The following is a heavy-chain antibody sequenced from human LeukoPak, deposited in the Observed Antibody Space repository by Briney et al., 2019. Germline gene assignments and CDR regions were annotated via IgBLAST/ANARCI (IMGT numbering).Heavy chain of an antibody. V-gene: IGHV3-21*01. CDR3: AREVLGWFDP. J-gene: IGHJ5*02. CDR2: ISSSSSYI. Sequence: PGGSLRPSCAASGFTFSSYSMNWVRQAPGKGLEWVSSISSSSSYIYYADSVKGRFTISRDNAKNSLYLQMNSLRAEDTAVYYCAREVLGWFDPWGQGTLVTVSS. CDR1: GFTFSSYS. D-gene: IGHD2/OR15-2a*01.